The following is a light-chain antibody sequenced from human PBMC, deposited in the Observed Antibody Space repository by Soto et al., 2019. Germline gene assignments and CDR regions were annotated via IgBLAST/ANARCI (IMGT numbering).Light chain of an antibody. Sequence: QSALTQPASVSGSPGQSITISCTGTSSDVGGYNYVSWYQQHPGNAPKLMIYDVSNRLSGVSNRFSGSKSGNTASLTISGIQAEDEADYYCSSYTSSSTYVVFGGGTQLTVL. CDR1: SSDVGGYNY. V-gene: IGLV2-14*01. CDR2: DVS. CDR3: SSYTSSSTYVV. J-gene: IGLJ2*01.